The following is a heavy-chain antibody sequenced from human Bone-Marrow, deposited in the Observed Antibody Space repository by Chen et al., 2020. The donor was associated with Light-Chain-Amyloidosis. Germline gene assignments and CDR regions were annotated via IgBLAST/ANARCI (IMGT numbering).Heavy chain of an antibody. D-gene: IGHD5-18*01. V-gene: IGHV3-30*02. J-gene: IGHJ4*02. CDR1: GFAFSSYA. CDR3: ATEGRDPGYSYGYLNY. Sequence: QVQLVESGGGVVQPGGSLRLSCAASGFAFSSYAMHWVRQAPGEGLEWVAYIRYDGNTIYYADAVKGRFTISRDNSKNTLYLQMNSLRAEDTAVYYCATEGRDPGYSYGYLNYWGQGTLVTVSS. CDR2: IRYDGNTI.